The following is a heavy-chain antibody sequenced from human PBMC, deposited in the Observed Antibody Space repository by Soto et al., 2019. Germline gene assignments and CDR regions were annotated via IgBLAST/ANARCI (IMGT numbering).Heavy chain of an antibody. CDR3: VRLKPGPPPLKAFDV. J-gene: IGHJ3*01. Sequence: EVQLVESGGGLVQPGGPLRLSCAASGFTFSDHYMAWVRQAPGKGLEWVARIKNNANSYAIEYAASVKGRFTISRDDYKNSMYLKMNSPTTEDTAIYYCVRLKPGPPPLKAFDVWGQGTMVTVSS. V-gene: IGHV3-72*01. D-gene: IGHD3-16*01. CDR1: GFTFSDHY. CDR2: IKNNANSYAI.